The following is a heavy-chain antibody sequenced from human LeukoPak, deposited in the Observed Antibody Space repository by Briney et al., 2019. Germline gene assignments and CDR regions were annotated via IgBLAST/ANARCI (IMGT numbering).Heavy chain of an antibody. V-gene: IGHV4-39*01. CDR1: GGFVSSSSYF. J-gene: IGHJ4*02. CDR2: IYYSGTT. D-gene: IGHD6-13*01. CDR3: ARHGGAAAAIDY. Sequence: SETLSFTCTVSGGFVSSSSYFWGWIRQPPGKGLEWIGSIYYSGTTYYNPSLKSRITISVDTSKNQFSLKLNSVTAADTAVYYCARHGGAAAAIDYWGQGTLVTVSS.